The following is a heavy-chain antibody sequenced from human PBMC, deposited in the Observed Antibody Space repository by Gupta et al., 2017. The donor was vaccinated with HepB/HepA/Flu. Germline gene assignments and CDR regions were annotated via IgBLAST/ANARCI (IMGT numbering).Heavy chain of an antibody. CDR3: ARNNNDMDV. CDR1: GFTLNNYW. D-gene: IGHD2-8*01. J-gene: IGHJ6*02. V-gene: IGHV3-7*01. CDR2: IKRDQSDK. Sequence: EVQLVESGGGLVQPGGSRRLSCTAGGFTLNNYWMSWVRQAPGKGMEWVANIKRDQSDKSYVDSVKGRFTISRDNAKNSLYLQMNSLRAEDTAVYFCARNNNDMDVWGQGTTVTVSS.